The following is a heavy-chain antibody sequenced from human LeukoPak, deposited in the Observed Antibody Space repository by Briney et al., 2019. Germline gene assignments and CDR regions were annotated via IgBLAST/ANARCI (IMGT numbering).Heavy chain of an antibody. Sequence: ASVKVSCKASGYTFTGYYMQWVRQAPGQGLEWMGWINPNSGGTNYAQKFQGRVTMTRDTSISTAYMELSRLRSDDTAVYYCAVTGDHGGLSDYWGQGTLVTVSS. J-gene: IGHJ4*02. CDR3: AVTGDHGGLSDY. CDR1: GYTFTGYY. CDR2: INPNSGGT. D-gene: IGHD7-27*01. V-gene: IGHV1-2*02.